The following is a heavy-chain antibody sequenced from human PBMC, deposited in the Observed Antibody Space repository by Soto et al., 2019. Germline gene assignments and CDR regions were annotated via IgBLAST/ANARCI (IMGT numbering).Heavy chain of an antibody. CDR3: ARDIRGRDSV. Sequence: ASVKVSCKASGYTFTRYDINWVRQATVQGLEWMGWMNPNSGNTGYAQKFQGRVTMTRNTSISTAYMELGSLRSEDTAVYYCARDIRGRDSVWGQGTMVTVSS. V-gene: IGHV1-8*01. CDR1: GYTFTRYD. CDR2: MNPNSGNT. D-gene: IGHD3-10*01. J-gene: IGHJ3*01.